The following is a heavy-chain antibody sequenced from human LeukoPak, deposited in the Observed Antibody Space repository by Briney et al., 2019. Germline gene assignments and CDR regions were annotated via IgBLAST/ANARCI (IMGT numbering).Heavy chain of an antibody. J-gene: IGHJ6*02. CDR2: IYYSGGT. Sequence: SETLSLTCTVSGGSISSYYWSWIRQPPGKGLEWIGYIYYSGGTNYNPSLKSRVTISVDTSKNQFSLKLSSVTAADTAVYYCARVGGSGWGSGSYYNGYYYYGMDVWGQRTTVTVSS. CDR1: GGSISSYY. V-gene: IGHV4-59*01. CDR3: ARVGGSGWGSGSYYNGYYYYGMDV. D-gene: IGHD3-10*01.